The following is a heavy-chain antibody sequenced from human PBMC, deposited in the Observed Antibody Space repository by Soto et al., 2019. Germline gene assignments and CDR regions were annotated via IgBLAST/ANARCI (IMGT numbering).Heavy chain of an antibody. CDR3: VRRVSGNYDY. CDR2: ISSNGGTT. V-gene: IGHV3-64*01. CDR1: GFTFSSYD. Sequence: EVQLAESGGGMVQPGGSLRLSCVASGFTFSSYDMHWVRQAPGKGLEYVSSISSNGGTTYYGNSVKGRFTISRDNSKNSLYRQIRSLRAADMAVYYCVRRVSGNYDYWGQGALVTVSS. D-gene: IGHD1-7*01. J-gene: IGHJ4*02.